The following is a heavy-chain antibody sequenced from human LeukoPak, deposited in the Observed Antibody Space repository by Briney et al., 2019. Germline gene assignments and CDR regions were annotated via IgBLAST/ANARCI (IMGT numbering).Heavy chain of an antibody. CDR3: ARGLDCRSTSCYLDN. Sequence: PGGSLRLSCAASGFTFSSYAMSWVRRAPGKGLEWVSLISGSGDDTYYADSVKGRFTISRDNAKNSLDLQINSLGAEDTAVYYCARGLDCRSTSCYLDNWGQGTLVTVSS. D-gene: IGHD2-2*01. V-gene: IGHV3-23*01. J-gene: IGHJ4*02. CDR2: ISGSGDDT. CDR1: GFTFSSYA.